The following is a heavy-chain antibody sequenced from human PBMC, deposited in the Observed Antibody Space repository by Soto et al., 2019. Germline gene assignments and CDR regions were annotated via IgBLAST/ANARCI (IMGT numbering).Heavy chain of an antibody. CDR3: ARVAITIIVDDAFDI. CDR2: IYYSGST. Sequence: QVQLQESGPGLVKPSQTLSLTCTVSGGSISSGGYYWSWIRQHPGKGLEWIGYIYYSGSTYYNPFPKSRLTISVDTSKNQLSLKLSSVTAADTSVYYCARVAITIIVDDAFDIWGQGTKGTLSS. J-gene: IGHJ3*02. CDR1: GGSISSGGYY. V-gene: IGHV4-31*03. D-gene: IGHD3-22*01.